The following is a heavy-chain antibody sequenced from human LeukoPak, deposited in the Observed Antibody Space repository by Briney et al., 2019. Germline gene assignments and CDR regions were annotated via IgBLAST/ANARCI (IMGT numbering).Heavy chain of an antibody. CDR1: GGSFSGYY. J-gene: IGHJ5*02. CDR2: INYSGST. V-gene: IGHV4-34*01. Sequence: SETLSLTCAVYGGSFSGYYWSWIRQPPGNGLEWIGEINYSGSTNYNPSLKSRVTISVDTPKNQFSLKLSSVTAADTAVYYCARGGIVVVVAALDPWGQGTLVTVSS. CDR3: ARGGIVVVVAALDP. D-gene: IGHD2-15*01.